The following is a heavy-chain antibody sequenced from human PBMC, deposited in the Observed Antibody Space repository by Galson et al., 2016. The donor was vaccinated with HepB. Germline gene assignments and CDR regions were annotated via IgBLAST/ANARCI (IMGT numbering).Heavy chain of an antibody. V-gene: IGHV4-34*01. J-gene: IGHJ3*02. CDR2: ISHSGTT. D-gene: IGHD6-19*01. CDR3: ARGHNGAIDSSSGWYFGLLQGAFDI. CDR1: GGSFSGYY. Sequence: ETLSLTCAVYGGSFSGYYWSWIRQPPGKGLEWIGEISHSGTTGHNPSLKGRVTISIDTSKNQFSLKLSSVTAADTAVYFCARGHNGAIDSSSGWYFGLLQGAFDIWGQGTLVTVSS.